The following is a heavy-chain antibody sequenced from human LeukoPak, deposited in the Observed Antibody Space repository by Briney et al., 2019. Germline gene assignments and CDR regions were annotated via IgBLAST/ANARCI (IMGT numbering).Heavy chain of an antibody. CDR3: ARSLGVPWAFDI. D-gene: IGHD3-10*01. CDR2: IYYSGST. J-gene: IGHJ3*02. V-gene: IGHV4-59*01. Sequence: KASETLSLTCTVSGGSISSYYWSWIRQPPGKGLEWIGYIYYSGSTNYNPSLKSRVTISVDTSKNQFSLKLSSVTAADTAVYYCARSLGVPWAFDIWGQGTMVTVSS. CDR1: GGSISSYY.